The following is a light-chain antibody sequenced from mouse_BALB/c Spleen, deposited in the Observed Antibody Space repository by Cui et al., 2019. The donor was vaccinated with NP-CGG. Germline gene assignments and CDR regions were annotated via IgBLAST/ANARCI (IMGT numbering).Light chain of an antibody. CDR2: GTN. CDR3: ALWYSNHWV. CDR1: IGAITTSNY. J-gene: IGLJ1*01. Sequence: QAVVTQESALPTSPGETVTLTCRSSIGAITTSNYANWVQEKPVHLFTGLIGGTNNRAPGVPARFSGSLIGDKAALTITGAQTEDEAIYFCALWYSNHWVFGGGTKLTVL. V-gene: IGLV1*01.